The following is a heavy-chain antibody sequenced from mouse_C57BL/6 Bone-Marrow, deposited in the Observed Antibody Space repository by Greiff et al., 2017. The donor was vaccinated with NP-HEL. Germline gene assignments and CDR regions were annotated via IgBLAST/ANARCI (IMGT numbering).Heavy chain of an antibody. J-gene: IGHJ3*01. CDR1: GYTFTSYW. V-gene: IGHV1-53*01. Sequence: QVHVKQPGTELVKPGASVKLSCKASGYTFTSYWMHWVKQRPGQGLEWIGNINPSNGGTNYNEKFKSKATLTVDKSSSTAYMQLSSLTSEDSAVYYCARGGYDYGWFAYWGQGTLVTVSA. D-gene: IGHD2-4*01. CDR3: ARGGYDYGWFAY. CDR2: INPSNGGT.